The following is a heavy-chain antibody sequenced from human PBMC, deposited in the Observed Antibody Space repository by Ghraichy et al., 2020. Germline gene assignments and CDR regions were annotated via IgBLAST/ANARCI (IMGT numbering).Heavy chain of an antibody. V-gene: IGHV3-30*02. CDR2: IRYDGSNK. Sequence: GGSLRLSCAASGFTFSSYGMHWVRQAPGKGLEWVAFIRYDGSNKYYADSVKGRFTISRDNSKNTLYLQMNSLRAEDTAVYYCAKGGEYCSSTSCYLGVYYYYYYGMDVWGQGTTVTVSS. J-gene: IGHJ6*02. CDR1: GFTFSSYG. CDR3: AKGGEYCSSTSCYLGVYYYYYYGMDV. D-gene: IGHD2-2*01.